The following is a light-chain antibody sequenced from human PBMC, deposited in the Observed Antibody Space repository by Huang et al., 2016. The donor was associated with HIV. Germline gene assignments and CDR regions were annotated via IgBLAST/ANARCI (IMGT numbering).Light chain of an antibody. J-gene: IGKJ4*01. Sequence: IVMSQSPQSLSVSLGDRATINCTSSQTVLYDYNSKNYLAWYQQKAGQPPKLLIYGASVRESGVSDRFTGSGSGTDFTLTIDNLQPDDGAVYTCQQYFDLPLTFGGGTTVEI. CDR3: QQYFDLPLT. V-gene: IGKV4-1*01. CDR1: QTVLYDYNSKNY. CDR2: GAS.